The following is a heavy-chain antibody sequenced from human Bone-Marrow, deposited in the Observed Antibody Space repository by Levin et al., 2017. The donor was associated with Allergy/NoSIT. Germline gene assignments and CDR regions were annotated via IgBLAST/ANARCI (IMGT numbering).Heavy chain of an antibody. CDR1: GLTFSNHG. CDR3: AKDGPVGYYYYFVEV. CDR2: ISYDGNTE. V-gene: IGHV3-30*18. Sequence: HSGGSLSLSCVASGLTFSNHGFHWVRQAPGKGPEWVAVISYDGNTEFYADSLRGRFTISRDNSKNTVYLQMNSLRPEDTAIYYCAKDGPVGYYYYFVEVWGRGTTVSVSS. J-gene: IGHJ6*03.